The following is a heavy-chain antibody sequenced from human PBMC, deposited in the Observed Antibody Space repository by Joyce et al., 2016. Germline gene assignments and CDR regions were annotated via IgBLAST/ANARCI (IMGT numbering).Heavy chain of an antibody. Sequence: QVQLEQSGAEVKKPGSSVKVSCKTSGDIFNAYGINWVRQAPGQGLEWLGGIVPMAATTDYAQKCRDRLTISAHEPTSTVYMELSSLRSDDTGTYYCARGRGDDFWSGYYGSIDYWGQGTLVSVSS. CDR2: IVPMAATT. CDR1: GDIFNAYG. J-gene: IGHJ4*02. V-gene: IGHV1-69*01. CDR3: ARGRGDDFWSGYYGSIDY. D-gene: IGHD3-3*01.